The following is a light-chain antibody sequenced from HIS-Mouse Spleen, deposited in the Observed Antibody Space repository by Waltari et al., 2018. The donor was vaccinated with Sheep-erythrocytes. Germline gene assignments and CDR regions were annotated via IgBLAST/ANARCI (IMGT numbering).Light chain of an antibody. CDR1: QGIRND. CDR2: AAS. CDR3: LQDYNYPYT. Sequence: AIQMTQSPSSPSASVGDRLTITCRASQGIRNDLGWYQQKPGKAPKLLIYAASSLQSGVPSRFSGSGSGTDFTLTISSLQPEDFATYYCLQDYNYPYTFGQGTKLEIK. V-gene: IGKV1-6*01. J-gene: IGKJ2*01.